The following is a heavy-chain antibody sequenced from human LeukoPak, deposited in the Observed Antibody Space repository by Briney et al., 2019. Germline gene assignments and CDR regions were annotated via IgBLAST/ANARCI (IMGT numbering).Heavy chain of an antibody. V-gene: IGHV3-7*01. CDR3: ARDLRGTASY. CDR2: IKQDGSEK. J-gene: IGHJ4*02. CDR1: GSAFSSYW. Sequence: GGSLRLSCAASGSAFSSYWMAWVRQAPGKGLEWVASIKQDGSEKYYVDSVKGRFTISRDNAKNSLFLQMNSLRAEDTAVYYCARDLRGTASYWGQGTLVTVSS. D-gene: IGHD1-1*01.